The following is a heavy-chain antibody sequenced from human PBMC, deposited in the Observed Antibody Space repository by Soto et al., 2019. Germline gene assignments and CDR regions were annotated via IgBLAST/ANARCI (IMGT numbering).Heavy chain of an antibody. D-gene: IGHD6-13*01. CDR2: LWHGENET. CDR3: ARDGRGSSWGGFDP. CDR1: GFKFSDYG. Sequence: PGGSLRLSCVASGFKFSDYGMNWVRQAPGKGLEWVASLWHGENETWYADSVKGRLTISRDNAKNSLYLQMNSLRADDTAVYYCARDGRGSSWGGFDPWGQGTLVTVSS. J-gene: IGHJ5*02. V-gene: IGHV3-33*01.